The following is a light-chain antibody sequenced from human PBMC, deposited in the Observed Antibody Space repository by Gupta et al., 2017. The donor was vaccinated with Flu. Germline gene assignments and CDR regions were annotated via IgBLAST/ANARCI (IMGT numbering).Light chain of an antibody. J-gene: IGKJ4*01. CDR1: QSVSNDY. V-gene: IGKV3-20*01. CDR2: GAS. CDR3: QQYGSPPLT. Sequence: ETVLTQSPGILSLSPGERATVSCRASQSVSNDYLAWYQQKPGQAPRLLIYGASNRATATPARFVGRGSGTDFTLTISRVEPEDFAVYYCQQYGSPPLTFGGGTKVEIK.